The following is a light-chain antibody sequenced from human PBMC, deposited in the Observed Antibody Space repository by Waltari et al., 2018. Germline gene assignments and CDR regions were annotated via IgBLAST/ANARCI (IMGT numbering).Light chain of an antibody. Sequence: EIVLTQSPATLSLSPGERATLSCWASQNIGRHLAWYQQRPGQAPSLVIYDASNRATGIPARFSGSGSGTDFTLTISSLEPEDFAVYYCQQRSTWPLTFGGETKVDIK. CDR3: QQRSTWPLT. CDR1: QNIGRH. J-gene: IGKJ4*01. V-gene: IGKV3-11*01. CDR2: DAS.